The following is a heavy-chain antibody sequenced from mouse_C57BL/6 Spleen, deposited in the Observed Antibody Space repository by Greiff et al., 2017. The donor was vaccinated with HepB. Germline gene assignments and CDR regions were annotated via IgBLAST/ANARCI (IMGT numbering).Heavy chain of an antibody. V-gene: IGHV5-4*01. Sequence: EVQGVESGGGLVKPGGSLKLSCAASGFTFSSYAMSWVRQTPEKRLEWVATISDGGSYTYYPDNVKGRFTISRDNAKNNLYLQMSHLKSEDTAMYYCARDYDGTFAYWGQGTLVTVSA. CDR3: ARDYDGTFAY. CDR1: GFTFSSYA. J-gene: IGHJ3*01. CDR2: ISDGGSYT. D-gene: IGHD2-12*01.